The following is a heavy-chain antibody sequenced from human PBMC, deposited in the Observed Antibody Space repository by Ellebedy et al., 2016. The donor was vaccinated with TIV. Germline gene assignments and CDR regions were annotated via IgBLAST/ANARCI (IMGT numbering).Heavy chain of an antibody. CDR2: ISAYNGNT. D-gene: IGHD6-13*01. J-gene: IGHJ4*02. V-gene: IGHV1-18*01. CDR3: ARDFPGYSSSWSNFDY. Sequence: ASVKVSCKASGYTFTSYGISWVRQAPGQGLEWMGWISAYNGNTNYAQKLQGRVTITRNTSISTAYMELSSLRSEDTAVYYCARDFPGYSSSWSNFDYWGQGTLVTVSS. CDR1: GYTFTSYG.